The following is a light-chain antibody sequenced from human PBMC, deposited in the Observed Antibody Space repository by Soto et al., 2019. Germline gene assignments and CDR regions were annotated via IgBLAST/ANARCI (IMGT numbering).Light chain of an antibody. CDR3: QQYGSSPPT. CDR2: AAS. J-gene: IGKJ5*01. Sequence: EIVLTQSPGTLSLSPGERATLSCRASQSVSSNYLAWYQQKPGQAPRLLIYAASSRATGIPDRFSGSGSRTDFTLTISRLEPEDFAVYYCQQYGSSPPTFGQGTRLEIK. CDR1: QSVSSNY. V-gene: IGKV3-20*01.